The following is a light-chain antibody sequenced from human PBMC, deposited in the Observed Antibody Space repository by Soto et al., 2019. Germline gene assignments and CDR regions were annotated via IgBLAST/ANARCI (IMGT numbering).Light chain of an antibody. J-gene: IGLJ1*01. CDR3: AAWDDSLNGYV. Sequence: QSVLTQPPSASGTPGQRVTISCSGSSSNIGSNTVNWYQQLPGTAPKLLIYSNIHRPSGVHGRFSGSKSGTSASLAISGLQSEDEADYYCAAWDDSLNGYVFGTGTKVTVL. CDR1: SSNIGSNT. V-gene: IGLV1-44*01. CDR2: SNI.